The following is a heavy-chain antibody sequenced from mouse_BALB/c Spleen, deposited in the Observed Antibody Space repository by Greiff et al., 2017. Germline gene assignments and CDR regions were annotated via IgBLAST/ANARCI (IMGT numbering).Heavy chain of an antibody. CDR3: ARRGGNPYYYAMDY. J-gene: IGHJ4*01. CDR2: ISYSGST. Sequence: EVQGVESGPGLVKPSQSLSLTCTVTGYSITSDYAWNWIRQLPGNKLEWMGYISYSGSTSYNPSLKSRISITRDTSKNQFFLQLNSVTTEDTATYYCARRGGNPYYYAMDYWGQGTSVTVSS. D-gene: IGHD2-1*01. CDR1: GYSITSDYA. V-gene: IGHV3-2*02.